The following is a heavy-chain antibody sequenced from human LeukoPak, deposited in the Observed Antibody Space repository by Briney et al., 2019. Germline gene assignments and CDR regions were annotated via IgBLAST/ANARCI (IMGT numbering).Heavy chain of an antibody. CDR1: GGSISSYY. D-gene: IGHD3-10*01. Sequence: SETLSLTCTVSGGSISSYYWSWIRQPPGKGLEWIGYIYYSGSTNYNPSLKSRVTISVDTSKNQFSLKLSSVTAADTAVYYCARYVGITMVRGVIGLFDYLGQGTLVTVSS. V-gene: IGHV4-59*01. CDR2: IYYSGST. J-gene: IGHJ4*02. CDR3: ARYVGITMVRGVIGLFDY.